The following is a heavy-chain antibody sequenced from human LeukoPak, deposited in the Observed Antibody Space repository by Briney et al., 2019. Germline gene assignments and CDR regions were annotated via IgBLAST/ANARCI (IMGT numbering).Heavy chain of an antibody. D-gene: IGHD6-19*01. J-gene: IGHJ6*03. Sequence: GGSLRLSCAASGFTFSSYSMNWVRQAPGKGLEWVSSSSSSSSYIYYADSVKGRFTISRDNAKNSLYLQMNSLRAEDTAVYYCARSANYSSGWEYYYYYYMDVWGKGTTVTVSS. CDR3: ARSANYSSGWEYYYYYYMDV. CDR2: SSSSSSYI. CDR1: GFTFSSYS. V-gene: IGHV3-21*01.